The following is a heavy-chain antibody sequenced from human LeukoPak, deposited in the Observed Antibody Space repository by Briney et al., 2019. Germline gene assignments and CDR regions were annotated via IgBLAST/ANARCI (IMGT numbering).Heavy chain of an antibody. V-gene: IGHV3-23*01. CDR3: AKDFHAPFWGGIDY. Sequence: PGGSLRLSCAASGFTFSSYAMSWVRQAPGKGLEWVSAISGSGGSTYYADSVKGRFTISRDNSKNTLYLQMNRLRAEDTAVYYCAKDFHAPFWGGIDYWGQGTLVTVSS. CDR1: GFTFSSYA. D-gene: IGHD3-16*01. J-gene: IGHJ4*02. CDR2: ISGSGGST.